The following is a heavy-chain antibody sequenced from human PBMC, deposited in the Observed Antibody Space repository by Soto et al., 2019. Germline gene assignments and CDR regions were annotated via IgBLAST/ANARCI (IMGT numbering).Heavy chain of an antibody. J-gene: IGHJ4*02. V-gene: IGHV4-59*01. CDR2: IYYSGST. CDR3: ARYSGYDRVFDY. CDR1: GGSISSYD. Sequence: PSETLSLTCTVSGGSISSYDWSWIRQPPGKGLEWIGYIYYSGSTNYNPSLKSRVTISVDTSKNQFSLKLSSVTAADTAVYYCARYSGYDRVFDYWGQGTLVTVSS. D-gene: IGHD5-12*01.